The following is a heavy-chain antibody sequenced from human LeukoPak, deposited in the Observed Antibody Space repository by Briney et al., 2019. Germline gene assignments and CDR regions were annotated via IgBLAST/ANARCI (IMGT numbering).Heavy chain of an antibody. D-gene: IGHD5-12*01. J-gene: IGHJ4*02. V-gene: IGHV3-23*01. CDR1: GSTFSSYA. CDR2: LSGSGGST. CDR3: ARDNRGYDY. Sequence: PGESLRLSCAASGSTFSSYAMSWVRQAPGKGLEWVSALSGSGGSTHYADSVQGRFTISRDNSKNSLYLQMNSLRAEDTAVYYCARDNRGYDYWGQGTLVTVSS.